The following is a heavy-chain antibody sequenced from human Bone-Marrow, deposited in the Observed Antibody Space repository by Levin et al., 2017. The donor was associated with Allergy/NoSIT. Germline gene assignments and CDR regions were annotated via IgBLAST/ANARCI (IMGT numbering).Heavy chain of an antibody. CDR3: ARGHDFWSGYYFDY. CDR1: GFTFSSYW. V-gene: IGHV3-7*01. Sequence: SCAASGFTFSSYWMSWVRQAPGKGLEWVANIKQDGSEKYYVDSVKGRFTISRDNAKNSLYLQMNSLRAEDTAVYYCARGHDFWSGYYFDYWGQGTLVTVSS. D-gene: IGHD3-3*01. J-gene: IGHJ4*02. CDR2: IKQDGSEK.